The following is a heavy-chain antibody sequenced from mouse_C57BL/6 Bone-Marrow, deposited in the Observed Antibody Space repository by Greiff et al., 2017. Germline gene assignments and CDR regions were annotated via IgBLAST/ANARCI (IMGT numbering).Heavy chain of an antibody. V-gene: IGHV1-62-2*01. CDR1: GYTFTEYT. CDR3: ARHEDGSSPAWFAY. D-gene: IGHD1-1*01. J-gene: IGHJ3*01. Sequence: QVQLKESGAELVKPGASVKLSCKASGYTFTEYTIHWVKQRSGQGLEWIGWFYPGSGSIKYNEKFKDKATLTADKSSSSCYMELSRLTSEDSAVYFCARHEDGSSPAWFAYWGQGTLVTVSA. CDR2: FYPGSGSI.